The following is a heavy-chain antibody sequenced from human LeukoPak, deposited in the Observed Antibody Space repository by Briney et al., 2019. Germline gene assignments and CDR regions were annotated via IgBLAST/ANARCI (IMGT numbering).Heavy chain of an antibody. CDR3: ARDRPGGSSLDY. J-gene: IGHJ4*02. D-gene: IGHD6-13*01. CDR1: GGSISSSSYY. Sequence: SETLSLTCTVSGGSISSSSYYWGWIRQPPGKGLEWIGSIYYSGSTYYNPSLKSRVTISVDTSKNEFSLKLTSVNAADTAVYYCARDRPGGSSLDYWGQGILVTVSS. V-gene: IGHV4-39*07. CDR2: IYYSGST.